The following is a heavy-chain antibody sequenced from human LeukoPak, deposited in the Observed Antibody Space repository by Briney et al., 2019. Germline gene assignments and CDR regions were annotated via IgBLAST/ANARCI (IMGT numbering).Heavy chain of an antibody. CDR1: GYTFTSYG. CDR3: ARDYYDSSGYYFGFGPYDAFDT. V-gene: IGHV1-18*01. D-gene: IGHD3-22*01. Sequence: GASVKVSCKASGYTFTSYGISWVRQAPGQGLEWMGWISAYNGNTNYAQKLQGRVTMTTDTSTSTAYMELRSLRSDDTAVYYCARDYYDSSGYYFGFGPYDAFDTWGQGTMVTVSS. J-gene: IGHJ3*02. CDR2: ISAYNGNT.